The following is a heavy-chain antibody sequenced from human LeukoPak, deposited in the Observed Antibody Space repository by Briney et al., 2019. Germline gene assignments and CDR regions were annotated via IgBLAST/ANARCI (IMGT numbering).Heavy chain of an antibody. CDR1: GYSFTNYW. J-gene: IGHJ4*02. CDR2: IYPGDSET. D-gene: IGHD2-15*01. CDR3: ARLLRVVARSGHYDVDY. Sequence: GESLKISCKGSGYSFTNYWIGWVRQMPGKGLEWMGIIYPGDSETRYSPSFQGQVTISADKSITTAYLQWSSLKASDTAMYYCARLLRVVARSGHYDVDYWGQGTLVTVSA. V-gene: IGHV5-51*01.